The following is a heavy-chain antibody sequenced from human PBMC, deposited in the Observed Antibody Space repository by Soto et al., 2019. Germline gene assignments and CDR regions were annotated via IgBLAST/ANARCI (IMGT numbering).Heavy chain of an antibody. V-gene: IGHV1-69*01. Sequence: QVQLVQSGAEVKKPGSSVKVSCKASGGTFSSYAISWVRQAPGHGLEWMGGIIPISGTANYAQKFEGRVTITADESTSTAYMELRSMRCEDTAVYYFARSQGSSTSIAIYYYYYYGMDVWGQANTVTVSS. D-gene: IGHD2-2*01. CDR2: IIPISGTA. J-gene: IGHJ6*02. CDR3: ARSQGSSTSIAIYYYYYYGMDV. CDR1: GGTFSSYA.